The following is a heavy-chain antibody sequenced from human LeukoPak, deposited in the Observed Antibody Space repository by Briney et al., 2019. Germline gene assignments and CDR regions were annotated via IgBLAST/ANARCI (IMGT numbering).Heavy chain of an antibody. V-gene: IGHV4-34*01. J-gene: IGHJ4*02. CDR1: GGSFSGYY. Sequence: SETLSLTCAVYGGSFSGYYWSWIRQPPGKGLEWIGEINHSGSTNYNPSLKSRVTISVDTSKNQFSLKLSSVTAADTAVYYCARGSAYWGQGTLVTVSS. CDR2: INHSGST. CDR3: ARGSAY.